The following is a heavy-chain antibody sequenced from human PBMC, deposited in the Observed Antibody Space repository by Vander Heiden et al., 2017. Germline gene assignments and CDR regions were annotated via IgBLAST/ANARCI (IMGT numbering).Heavy chain of an antibody. J-gene: IGHJ4*02. V-gene: IGHV3-23*01. Sequence: VQLLESGGGLVHPGGSLRLSCAASGFTFSGYAMSWVGQARGKGLEWVSAISGSGGSRYYADSVKGRFTISRDTSKNTLYLQMNSLRAEDTAVYYCAKGRHYYGSGSYGVYWGQGTLVTVSS. CDR3: AKGRHYYGSGSYGVY. D-gene: IGHD3-10*01. CDR2: ISGSGGSR. CDR1: GFTFSGYA.